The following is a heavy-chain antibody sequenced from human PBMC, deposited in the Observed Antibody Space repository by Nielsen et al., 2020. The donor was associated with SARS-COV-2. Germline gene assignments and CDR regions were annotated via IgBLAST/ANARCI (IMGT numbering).Heavy chain of an antibody. Sequence: GGSLSLSCAASGFTFINNNMHWVRQAPGKGLEWVSYISASGGTTYHAESVKGRFTISRDNARNSVHLQMNSLRDEDTAVYYCATRISTTTGLDYWGQGTQVTVSS. CDR2: ISASGGTT. V-gene: IGHV3-48*02. CDR1: GFTFINNN. CDR3: ATRISTTTGLDY. D-gene: IGHD1-1*01. J-gene: IGHJ4*02.